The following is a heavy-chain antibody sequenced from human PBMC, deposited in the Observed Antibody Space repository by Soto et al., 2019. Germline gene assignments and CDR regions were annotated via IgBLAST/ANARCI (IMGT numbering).Heavy chain of an antibody. CDR1: GYTFTSYY. CDR3: ATEATGTPFDP. V-gene: IGHV1-46*01. J-gene: IGHJ5*02. CDR2: INPSGGST. Sequence: QVQLVQSGAEVRKPGASVKVSCKTSGYTFTSYYMHWVRQAPGQGLEWMGIINPSGGSTSYAQKFQGRVTMTRDTSTSTVYMELSSLRSEDTAVYYCATEATGTPFDPWGQGTLVTVSS. D-gene: IGHD1-1*01.